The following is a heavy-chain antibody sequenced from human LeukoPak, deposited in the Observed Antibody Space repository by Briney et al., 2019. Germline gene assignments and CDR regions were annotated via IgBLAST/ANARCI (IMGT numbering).Heavy chain of an antibody. V-gene: IGHV1-24*01. CDR2: FDPEDGET. CDR1: GYTFTGYY. D-gene: IGHD1-26*01. Sequence: ASVKVSCKASGYTFTGYYMHWVRQAPGKGLEWMGGFDPEDGETIYAQKFQGRVTMTEDTSTDTAYMELSSLRSEDTAVYYCATGIVGATVSFDYWGQGTLVTVSS. J-gene: IGHJ4*02. CDR3: ATGIVGATVSFDY.